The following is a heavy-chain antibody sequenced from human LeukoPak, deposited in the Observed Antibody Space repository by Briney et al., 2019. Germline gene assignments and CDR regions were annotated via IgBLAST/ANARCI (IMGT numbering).Heavy chain of an antibody. Sequence: SETLSLTCTVSGGSISSYYWSWIRQPPGKGLEWIGYIYYSGSTNYDPSLKSRVTISVDTSKNQFSLKLSSVTAADTAVYYCARGVAVVYFDYWGQGTLVTVSS. V-gene: IGHV4-59*01. D-gene: IGHD6-19*01. CDR1: GGSISSYY. CDR3: ARGVAVVYFDY. CDR2: IYYSGST. J-gene: IGHJ4*02.